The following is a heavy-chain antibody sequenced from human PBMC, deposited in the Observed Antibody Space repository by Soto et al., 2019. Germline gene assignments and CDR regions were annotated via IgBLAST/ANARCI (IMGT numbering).Heavy chain of an antibody. CDR3: ARHNSSSWMRYFDY. Sequence: EVQLVESGGGAVRPGGSLRLSCAASGFTFDDYGMSWVRQAPGKGLEWVSGINWNGGSTGYADSVKGRFTISRDNAKNSLYLQMNSLRAEDTALYHCARHNSSSWMRYFDYWGQGTLVTVSS. J-gene: IGHJ4*02. CDR1: GFTFDDYG. CDR2: INWNGGST. D-gene: IGHD6-13*01. V-gene: IGHV3-20*01.